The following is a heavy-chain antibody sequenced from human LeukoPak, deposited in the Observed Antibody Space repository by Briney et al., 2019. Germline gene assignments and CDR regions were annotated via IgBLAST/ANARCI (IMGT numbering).Heavy chain of an antibody. D-gene: IGHD1-26*01. CDR2: MNPNSGNT. V-gene: IGHV1-8*03. J-gene: IGHJ4*02. Sequence: ASVKVSCKASGYTFTGYDINWVRQATGQGLEWMGWMNPNSGNTGYAQKFQGRVTITRNTSISTAYMELSSLRSEDTAVYYCARGLRYSGSQDKDYWGQGTLVTVSS. CDR3: ARGLRYSGSQDKDY. CDR1: GYTFTGYD.